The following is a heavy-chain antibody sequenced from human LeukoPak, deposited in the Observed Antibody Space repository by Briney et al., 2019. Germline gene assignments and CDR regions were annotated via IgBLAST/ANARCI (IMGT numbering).Heavy chain of an antibody. Sequence: ASVKVSCKASGGTFSSYAISWVRQAPGQGLEWMRGIIPIFGTANYAQKFQGRVTITADESTSTAYMELSSLRSEDTAVYYCARLFTSSWYVDYWGQGTLVTVSS. V-gene: IGHV1-69*13. CDR2: IIPIFGTA. CDR1: GGTFSSYA. CDR3: ARLFTSSWYVDY. D-gene: IGHD2-15*01. J-gene: IGHJ4*02.